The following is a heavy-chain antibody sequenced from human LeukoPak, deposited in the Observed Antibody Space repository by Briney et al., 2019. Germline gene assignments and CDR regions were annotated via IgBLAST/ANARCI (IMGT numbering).Heavy chain of an antibody. CDR1: GYSSTNYW. V-gene: IGHV5-51*01. CDR2: MYPGDSEA. D-gene: IGHD7-27*01. Sequence: GESLKISFAGSGYSSTNYWIGWVRQMPRKGLEWMGIMYPGDSEATYSPSFRGHVTISADQSISTAYLQWSSLKATDTAMDYCARRANWGYYFDYWGQGTLVTVTS. CDR3: ARRANWGYYFDY. J-gene: IGHJ4*02.